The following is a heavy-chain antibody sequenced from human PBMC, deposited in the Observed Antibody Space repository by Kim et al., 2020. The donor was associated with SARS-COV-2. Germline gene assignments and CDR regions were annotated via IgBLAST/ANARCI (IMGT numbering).Heavy chain of an antibody. V-gene: IGHV3-30-3*01. CDR1: GFTFSSYA. D-gene: IGHD3-10*01. Sequence: GGSLRLSCAASGFTFSSYAMHWVRQAPGKGLEWVAVISYDGSNKYYADSVKGRFTISRDNSKNTLYLQMNSLRAEDTAVYYCARRFGSGSYYPDYWGQGTLVTVSS. CDR3: ARRFGSGSYYPDY. J-gene: IGHJ4*02. CDR2: ISYDGSNK.